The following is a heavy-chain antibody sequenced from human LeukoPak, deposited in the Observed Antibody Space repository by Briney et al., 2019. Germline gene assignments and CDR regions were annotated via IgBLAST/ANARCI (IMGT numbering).Heavy chain of an antibody. CDR1: GGSFSGYY. CDR3: ARARGDGYPRVSYYYMDV. D-gene: IGHD5-24*01. CDR2: INHSGST. V-gene: IGHV4-34*01. Sequence: SETLSLTCAVYGGSFSGYYWSWIRQPPGKGLEWIGEINHSGSTNYNPSLKSRVTMSVDTSKNQFSLKLSSVTAADTAVYYCARARGDGYPRVSYYYMDVWGKGTTVTVSS. J-gene: IGHJ6*03.